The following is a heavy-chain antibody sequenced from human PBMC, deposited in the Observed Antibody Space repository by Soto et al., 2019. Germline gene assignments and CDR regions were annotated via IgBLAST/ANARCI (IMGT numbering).Heavy chain of an antibody. D-gene: IGHD3-10*01. Sequence: EVQLLESGVGLVQPGGSLRLYCAASGFTFSSYAMSWVRQAPGKGLEWVSAISGSGGSTYYADSVKGRFTISRDNSKNTLYLQMNSLRAEDTAVYYCATGRGLYCQYGMDVWGQGTTVTVSS. CDR2: ISGSGGST. CDR1: GFTFSSYA. V-gene: IGHV3-23*01. CDR3: ATGRGLYCQYGMDV. J-gene: IGHJ6*02.